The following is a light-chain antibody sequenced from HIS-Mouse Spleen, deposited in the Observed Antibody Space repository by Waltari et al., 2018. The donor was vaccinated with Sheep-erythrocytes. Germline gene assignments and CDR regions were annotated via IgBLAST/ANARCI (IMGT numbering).Light chain of an antibody. CDR3: CSYAGSYNHV. V-gene: IGLV2-11*01. Sequence: QSALTQPRSVSGSPGQSVPISCTVTSSAVGGYNSVSWYQQHPGKAPKLMIYDVSKRPSGVPDRFSGSKSGNTASLTISGLQAEDEADYYCCSYAGSYNHVFATGTKVTVL. J-gene: IGLJ1*01. CDR1: SSAVGGYNS. CDR2: DVS.